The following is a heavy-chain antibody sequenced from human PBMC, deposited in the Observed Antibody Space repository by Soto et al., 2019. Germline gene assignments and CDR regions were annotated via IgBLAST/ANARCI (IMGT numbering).Heavy chain of an antibody. CDR2: ISSSSSTI. V-gene: IGHV3-48*01. Sequence: GGSPRLSCAASGFTFSSYSMNWVRQAPGKGLEWVSYISSSSSTIYYADSVKGRFTISRDNAKNSLYLQMNSLRAEDTAVYYCARDGASNIVVVPAGYMDVWGKGTTVTVSS. D-gene: IGHD2-2*01. J-gene: IGHJ6*03. CDR1: GFTFSSYS. CDR3: ARDGASNIVVVPAGYMDV.